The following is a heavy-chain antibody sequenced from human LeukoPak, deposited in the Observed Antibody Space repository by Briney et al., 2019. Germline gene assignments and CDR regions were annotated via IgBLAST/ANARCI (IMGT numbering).Heavy chain of an antibody. CDR3: ARPLSGSSELDY. CDR1: GYSFTNYW. CDR2: IYPGDSDT. D-gene: IGHD6-13*01. V-gene: IGHV5-51*01. Sequence: GESLKISCKSSGYSFTNYWIGWVRQVPGKGLEWMGIIYPGDSDTRYSPSFQGQVTISVDKSISTAYLQWSSLKASDTAMYYCARPLSGSSELDYWGQGTLVTVSS. J-gene: IGHJ4*02.